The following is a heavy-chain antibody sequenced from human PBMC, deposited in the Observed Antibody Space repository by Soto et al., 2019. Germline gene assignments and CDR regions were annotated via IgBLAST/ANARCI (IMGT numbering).Heavy chain of an antibody. J-gene: IGHJ6*02. CDR3: ASPPMDYYYYYGMDV. D-gene: IGHD3-10*01. Sequence: QVQLVQSGAEVKKPGSSVKVSCKASRGTFSSYAISWVRQAPGQGLEWMGGIIPIFGTANYAQKFQGRITITADKSTSTAYMERSSLRSDDAAVYYCASPPMDYYYYYGMDVWGQGTTVTVSS. CDR2: IIPIFGTA. CDR1: RGTFSSYA. V-gene: IGHV1-69*14.